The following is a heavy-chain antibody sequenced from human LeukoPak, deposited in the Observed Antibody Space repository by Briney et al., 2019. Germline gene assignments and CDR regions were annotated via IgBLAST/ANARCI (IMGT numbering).Heavy chain of an antibody. CDR1: GGXFRGYY. CDR3: ASTERCSTTCPLDY. Sequence: SETLSLTCAVYGGXFRGYYWSWIRQPPGKGLEWIGEINHSGSTNYNPSLKSRVTISLDTSMKKFSLKPNSVTAADTAVYYCASTERCSTTCPLDYWGQGTLVTVSS. D-gene: IGHD2-2*01. CDR2: INHSGST. V-gene: IGHV4-34*01. J-gene: IGHJ4*02.